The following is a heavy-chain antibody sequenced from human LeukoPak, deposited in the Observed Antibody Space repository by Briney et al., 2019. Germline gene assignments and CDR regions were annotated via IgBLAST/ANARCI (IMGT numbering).Heavy chain of an antibody. D-gene: IGHD5-18*01. J-gene: IGHJ6*03. CDR2: IHYGGTT. Sequence: PSETLSLTCTVSGGSLSPYYYTWMRQSAGKGLEWMGRIHYGGTTNYNPSLTSRITLSVDTSKNQVSLKLNSVTAADTAVYYCARDSPYGYTSGHRYYNLDVWGKGTPVTASS. CDR3: ARDSPYGYTSGHRYYNLDV. CDR1: GGSLSPYY. V-gene: IGHV4-4*07.